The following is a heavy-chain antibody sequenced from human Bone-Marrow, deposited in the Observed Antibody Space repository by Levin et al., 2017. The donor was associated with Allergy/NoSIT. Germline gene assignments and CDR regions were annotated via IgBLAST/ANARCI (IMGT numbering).Heavy chain of an antibody. CDR1: GGSINSFY. CDR2: IYYSGTS. J-gene: IGHJ5*01. Sequence: SETLSLTCAVSGGSINSFYWSWIRQPPGKALEWIGHIYYSGTSNYSPSLKSRVTISIDTSRTQFSLKLTSVTAADTAGYYCSRGGDNVVGFDSWGQGILVTVSS. CDR3: SRGGDNVVGFDS. D-gene: IGHD2-15*01. V-gene: IGHV4-59*01.